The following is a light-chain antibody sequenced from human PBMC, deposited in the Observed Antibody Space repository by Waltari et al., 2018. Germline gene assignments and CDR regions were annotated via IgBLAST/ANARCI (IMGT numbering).Light chain of an antibody. CDR3: SSYTTSSTYV. CDR1: SSDVGGYNY. V-gene: IGLV2-14*03. CDR2: HVN. Sequence: QSALAQPASVSGSPGQSITISCTGTSSDVGGYNYVSWFQQHPGKAPKLMVYHVNKRPSGVSNRFSGYKSGNTASLTISGLQAEDEADYYCSSYTTSSTYVFGTGTEVTVV. J-gene: IGLJ1*01.